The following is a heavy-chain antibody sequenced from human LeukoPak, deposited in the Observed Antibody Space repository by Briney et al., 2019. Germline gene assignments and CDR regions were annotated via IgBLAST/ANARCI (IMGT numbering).Heavy chain of an antibody. J-gene: IGHJ4*02. D-gene: IGHD1-14*01. V-gene: IGHV4-59*01. CDR2: IYSRGST. CDR3: ARVREGNHLHQFYLDS. CDR1: GASIKTYY. Sequence: SETLSLTCNVSGASIKTYYWTWIRRPPGKGLEYVGYIYSRGSTNYNPSLKSRVTLSVDTSKNQFSLRLRSPTAADTAVYYCARVREGNHLHQFYLDSWGQGTLVTVSS.